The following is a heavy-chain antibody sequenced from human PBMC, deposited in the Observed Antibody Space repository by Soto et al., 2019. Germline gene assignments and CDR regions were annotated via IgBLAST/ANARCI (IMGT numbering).Heavy chain of an antibody. CDR1: GFIFNGYS. CDR2: INSGSTSV. CDR3: GSSASADAY. J-gene: IGHJ4*02. D-gene: IGHD3-22*01. V-gene: IGHV3-48*01. Sequence: EVQLVESGGGLVQPGGSLRLSCVASGFIFNGYSMNWVRQAPGKGLEWISYINSGSTSVFYADSVKGRFTISRDNAKNSLYLQMNSLRAEDTAVYYCGSSASADAYWGQGTLVTVSS.